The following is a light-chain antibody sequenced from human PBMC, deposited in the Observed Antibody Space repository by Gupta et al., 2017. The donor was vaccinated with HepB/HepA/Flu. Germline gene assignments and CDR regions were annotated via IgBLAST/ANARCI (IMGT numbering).Light chain of an antibody. CDR2: DDS. CDR3: QVWDSGRDQVV. CDR1: NIGSKT. Sequence: SYVLTQPPSVSVAPGKTARITCEGNNIGSKTVHWYQQKPGQAPVVVVYDDSDRPSGIPERFSGSNSGNAAALTISRVEAGDEADYYCQVWDSGRDQVVFGGGTKLTVL. V-gene: IGLV3-21*03. J-gene: IGLJ2*01.